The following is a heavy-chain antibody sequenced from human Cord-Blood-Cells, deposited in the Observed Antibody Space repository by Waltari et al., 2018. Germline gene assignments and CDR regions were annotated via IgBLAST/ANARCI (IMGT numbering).Heavy chain of an antibody. CDR2: IYYSASH. CDR3: ARHDNYNWFDP. Sequence: QLQLPESGPGLVKPSETLSLNCTVSGGSLSSSSYYWGGIRPAPGKGVEWIGSIYYSASHYYHTSLKRRTTISVDTSKNQFSLKLSSVTTADTAVYYCARHDNYNWFDPWGQGTLVTVSS. J-gene: IGHJ5*02. V-gene: IGHV4-39*01. CDR1: GGSLSSSSYY. D-gene: IGHD1-20*01.